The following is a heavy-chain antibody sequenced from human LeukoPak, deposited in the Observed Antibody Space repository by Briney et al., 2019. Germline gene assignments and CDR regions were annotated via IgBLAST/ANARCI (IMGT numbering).Heavy chain of an antibody. V-gene: IGHV4-39*07. D-gene: IGHD3-22*01. CDR2: IYYTGSS. J-gene: IGHJ6*03. CDR1: GGSIRSSDDY. Sequence: SETLSLTCSVSGGSIRSSDDYWGFVRQTPGKGLEWMGSIYYTGSSHYNPSLKSRATISVDTSKNQFSLKLTSVTAADTAVYYCTRVASSGPLFTYHMDVWGKGTTVTVSS. CDR3: TRVASSGPLFTYHMDV.